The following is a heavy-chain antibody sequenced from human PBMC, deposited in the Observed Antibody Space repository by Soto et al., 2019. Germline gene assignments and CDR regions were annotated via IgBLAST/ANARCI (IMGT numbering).Heavy chain of an antibody. CDR3: AGEITFGGVIAH. V-gene: IGHV4-59*01. D-gene: IGHD3-16*01. J-gene: IGHJ5*02. CDR2: IYYSGST. Sequence: PSETLSLTCTVSGGPISSYYWSWIRQPPGKGLEWIGYIYYSGSTNYNPSLKSRVTISVDTSKNQFSLKLSSVTAADTAVYYCAGEITFGGVIAHWGQGTLVTVSS. CDR1: GGPISSYY.